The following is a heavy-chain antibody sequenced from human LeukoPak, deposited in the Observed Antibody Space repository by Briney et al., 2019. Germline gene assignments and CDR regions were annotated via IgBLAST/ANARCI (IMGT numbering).Heavy chain of an antibody. CDR3: AKSHLPNAYSGTYYCDY. D-gene: IGHD1-26*01. Sequence: QPGGSLRLSCAASGFTFSYYVMHWVRQAPGKGLEWVAFIRYDESKKFYGDSVKGRFTISRDNSKNTLYLQMNSLRTEDTAVYYCAKSHLPNAYSGTYYCDYWGQGTLVTVSS. V-gene: IGHV3-30*02. CDR1: GFTFSYYV. CDR2: IRYDESKK. J-gene: IGHJ4*02.